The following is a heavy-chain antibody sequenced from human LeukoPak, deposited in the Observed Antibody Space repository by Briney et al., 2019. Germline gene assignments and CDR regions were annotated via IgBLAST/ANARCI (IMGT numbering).Heavy chain of an antibody. V-gene: IGHV3-48*03. D-gene: IGHD5-12*01. CDR2: ISGSGYPI. CDR1: GFTFSTYE. Sequence: PGGSLRLSCTASGFTFSTYEMNWVRQAPGKGLEWVSYISGSGYPIYYADSVKGRFTISRDNAKNTLYLQMNSLRAEDTAVYYCARVRATFSPHFDNWGQGTLVTVSS. J-gene: IGHJ4*02. CDR3: ARVRATFSPHFDN.